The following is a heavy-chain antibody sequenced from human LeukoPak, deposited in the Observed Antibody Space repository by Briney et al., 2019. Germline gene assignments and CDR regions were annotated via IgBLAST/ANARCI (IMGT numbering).Heavy chain of an antibody. CDR3: ARGSGVQVWSSLDY. V-gene: IGHV3-30*04. D-gene: IGHD5-18*01. Sequence: GGSLRLSCAASGFTFSSYAMHWVRQAPGKGLEWVAVISYDERNKYYADSVKGRFTISRDNAKNSLYLQMNSLRVEDTAVYYCARGSGVQVWSSLDYWGQGTLVTVSS. CDR2: ISYDERNK. J-gene: IGHJ4*02. CDR1: GFTFSSYA.